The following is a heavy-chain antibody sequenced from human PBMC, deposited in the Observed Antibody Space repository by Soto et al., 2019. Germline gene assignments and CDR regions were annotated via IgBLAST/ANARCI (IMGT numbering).Heavy chain of an antibody. CDR3: GRDDFGLGIDY. Sequence: EVQLVESGGGLVQPGGSLRLSCAASGFTFSSYWMHWVRQAPGKGLVWVSHINSDGSSTTYADSVKGRFTISRDNAKKRLWLRMKSLRAEDTAVYCCGRDDFGLGIDYWGLGTLVTVSS. V-gene: IGHV3-74*01. D-gene: IGHD1-26*01. CDR2: INSDGSST. J-gene: IGHJ4*02. CDR1: GFTFSSYW.